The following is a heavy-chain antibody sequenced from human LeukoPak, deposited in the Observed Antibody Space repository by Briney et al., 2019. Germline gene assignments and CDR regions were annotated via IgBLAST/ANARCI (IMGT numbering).Heavy chain of an antibody. D-gene: IGHD4-17*01. J-gene: IGHJ4*02. CDR2: IIPIFGTA. Sequence: WASVKVSCKASGYTFTSYDFNWLRQATGQGLEWMGGIIPIFGTANYAQKFQGRVTITADESTSTAYMELSSLRSEDTAVYYCAIGRDYGDYGDYWGQGTLVTVSS. V-gene: IGHV1-69*13. CDR3: AIGRDYGDYGDY. CDR1: GYTFTSYD.